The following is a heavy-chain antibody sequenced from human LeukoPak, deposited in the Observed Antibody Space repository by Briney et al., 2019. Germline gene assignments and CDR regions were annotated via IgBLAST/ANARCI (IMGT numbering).Heavy chain of an antibody. CDR2: ISDSGGST. CDR1: GFTFSSYA. CDR3: AKEGHVDWNNWFDP. Sequence: PGGSLRLSCAASGFTFSSYAMTWLRQAPGKGLEWVSVISDSGGSTYYADSVKGRFTISRDNSKNTLFLQMNSLRVEDTAIYYCAKEGHVDWNNWFDPWGQGTLVTVSS. J-gene: IGHJ5*02. D-gene: IGHD2-21*01. V-gene: IGHV3-23*01.